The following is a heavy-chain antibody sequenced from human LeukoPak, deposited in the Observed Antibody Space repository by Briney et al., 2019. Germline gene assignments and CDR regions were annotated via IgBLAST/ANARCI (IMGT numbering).Heavy chain of an antibody. CDR1: GFTFTDYW. J-gene: IGHJ4*02. CDR3: AREGTASKPSDLDY. V-gene: IGHV3-30*02. D-gene: IGHD1/OR15-1a*01. Sequence: GGSLRLSCAASGFTFTDYWMTWVRQAPGKGLEWVAFIRYDGSNEYYADSVKGRFTISRDSPKNTLYLQMNSLRAEDTAVYYCAREGTASKPSDLDYWGQGTLVTVSS. CDR2: IRYDGSNE.